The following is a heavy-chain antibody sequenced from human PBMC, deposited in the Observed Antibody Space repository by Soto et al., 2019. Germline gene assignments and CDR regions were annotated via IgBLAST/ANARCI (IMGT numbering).Heavy chain of an antibody. CDR3: ARDLVPPRQGNYYYGMDV. V-gene: IGHV4-61*01. CDR2: IYYSGTT. J-gene: IGHJ6*02. CDR1: GASISIGTDY. Sequence: PSETLSLTCSVSGASISIGTDYWGWIRQPPGKGLEWIGYIYYSGTTNYNPSLKSRVTISVDTSKNQFSLKLSSVTAADTAVYYCARDLVPPRQGNYYYGMDVWGQGTTVTVSS.